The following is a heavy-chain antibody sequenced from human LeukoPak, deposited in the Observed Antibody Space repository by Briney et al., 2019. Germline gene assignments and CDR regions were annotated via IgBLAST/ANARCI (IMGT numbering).Heavy chain of an antibody. J-gene: IGHJ4*02. CDR3: AKDLWFGQGDYFDY. V-gene: IGHV3-48*01. Sequence: SGGSLRLACAASGFTYRTYSMNWVRQAPGKGLEWVSYISSTGSTIYYADSVKGRFTISRDNAKNSLYLQMNSLRAEDTAVYYCAKDLWFGQGDYFDYWGQGTLVTVSS. CDR2: ISSTGSTI. D-gene: IGHD3-10*01. CDR1: GFTYRTYS.